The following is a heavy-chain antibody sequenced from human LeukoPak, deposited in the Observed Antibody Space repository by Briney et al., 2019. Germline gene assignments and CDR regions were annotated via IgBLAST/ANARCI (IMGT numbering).Heavy chain of an antibody. V-gene: IGHV4-59*01. CDR3: ATSEKNRFYIHA. CDR2: MYYSGTS. Sequence: SETLSLTCTVSGDSINVYSWNWIRQSPGKGLEWIAYMYYSGTSNYNPSLENRVAISLDLSRHQFSLRLNSVTAADTAVYFCATSEKNRFYIHAWGQGTTVIVSS. D-gene: IGHD2/OR15-2a*01. CDR1: GDSINVYS. J-gene: IGHJ6*02.